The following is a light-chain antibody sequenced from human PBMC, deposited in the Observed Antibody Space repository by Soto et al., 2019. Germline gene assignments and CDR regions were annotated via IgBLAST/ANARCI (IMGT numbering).Light chain of an antibody. CDR3: QQLISYPLT. Sequence: DVQLTQSPTLLSASVGDRVTITCRASQGIASYLAWYQQKPGKVPQLLINSASTLYSGVPSRFSGSGSGTEFTLTISSLQPEDSASYYCQQLISYPLTFGGGTKLEIK. CDR1: QGIASY. CDR2: SAS. J-gene: IGKJ4*01. V-gene: IGKV1-9*01.